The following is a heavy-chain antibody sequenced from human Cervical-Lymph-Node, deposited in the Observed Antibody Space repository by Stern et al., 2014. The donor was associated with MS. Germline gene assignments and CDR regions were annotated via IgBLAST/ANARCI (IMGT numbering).Heavy chain of an antibody. J-gene: IGHJ4*02. V-gene: IGHV1-46*01. CDR1: GYSFTSYY. Sequence: VQLVESGAEVKKPGASVKISCKASGYSFTSYYIHWVRQAPGQGLEWMGVINPSGGGTTYAQKFQGRVTMTRDTSTSTVYMELSSLSSEDTAVFYCARFDIVGEIYDYWGQGTLVTVSS. CDR2: INPSGGGT. D-gene: IGHD1-26*01. CDR3: ARFDIVGEIYDY.